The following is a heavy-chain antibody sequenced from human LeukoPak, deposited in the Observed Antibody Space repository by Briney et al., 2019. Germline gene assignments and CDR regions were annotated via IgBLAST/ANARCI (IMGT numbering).Heavy chain of an antibody. CDR2: IIPTFGTA. CDR3: ARALNLYYYDSSGPFDY. CDR1: GGTFSSYA. J-gene: IGHJ4*02. Sequence: GASVTVSCKASGGTFSSYAISWVRQAPGQGLEWMGGIIPTFGTANYAQKFQGRVTITADESTSTAYMELSSLRSEDTAVYYCARALNLYYYDSSGPFDYWGQGTLVTVSS. V-gene: IGHV1-69*13. D-gene: IGHD3-22*01.